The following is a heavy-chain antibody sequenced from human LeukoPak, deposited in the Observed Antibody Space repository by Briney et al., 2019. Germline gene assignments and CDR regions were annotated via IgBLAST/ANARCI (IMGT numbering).Heavy chain of an antibody. CDR1: GGTFSSYA. CDR2: IIPIFGTA. V-gene: IGHV1-69*13. Sequence: SVKVSCKASGGTFSSYAISWVRQAPGQGLEWMGGIIPIFGTANYAQKFQGRVTITADESTSTAYMELSSLRSEDTAVYYCARAYYYGSGSYPASRYYYYYMDVWGKGTTVTISS. D-gene: IGHD3-10*01. J-gene: IGHJ6*03. CDR3: ARAYYYGSGSYPASRYYYYYMDV.